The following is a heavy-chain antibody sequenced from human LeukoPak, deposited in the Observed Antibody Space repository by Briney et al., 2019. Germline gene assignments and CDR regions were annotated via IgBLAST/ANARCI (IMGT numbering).Heavy chain of an antibody. CDR1: GFTFSSYA. V-gene: IGHV3-30-3*01. CDR2: ISYDGSNK. Sequence: GGSLRLSCAASGFTFSSYAMHWVRQAPGKGLEWVAVISYDGSNKYYADSVKGRFTISRDNSKNTLYLQMNSLRAEDTAVYYCARDRSGYTRGDWFDPWGQGTLVTVSS. J-gene: IGHJ5*02. D-gene: IGHD3-22*01. CDR3: ARDRSGYTRGDWFDP.